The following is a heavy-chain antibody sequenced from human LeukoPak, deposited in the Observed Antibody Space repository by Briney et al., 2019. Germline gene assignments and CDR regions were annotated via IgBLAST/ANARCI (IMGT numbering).Heavy chain of an antibody. CDR3: TTDYGSSIPSYYYYGMDV. CDR2: IKSRAYGGTI. CDR1: GFTFSNAW. D-gene: IGHD6-13*01. V-gene: IGHV3-15*07. J-gene: IGHJ6*02. Sequence: PGGSLRLSCAASGFTFSNAWMNWVRQAPGKGLEWVGRIKSRAYGGTIDYAAPVKGRYTISRDDSKNTLYLQMNSLKTEDTAVYYCTTDYGSSIPSYYYYGMDVWGQGTTVTVSS.